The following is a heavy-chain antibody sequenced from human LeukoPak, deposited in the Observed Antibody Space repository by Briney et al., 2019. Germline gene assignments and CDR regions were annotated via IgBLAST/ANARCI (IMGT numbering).Heavy chain of an antibody. CDR2: IYSGGST. CDR1: GFTVSSNY. V-gene: IGHV3-66*01. CDR3: ARDLAPGDSNNWSAY. J-gene: IGHJ4*02. Sequence: GGSLRLSCAASGFTVSSNYMSWVRQAPGKGLEWVSVIYSGGSTYYADSVKGRFTISRDNSKNTLYLQMNSLRAEDTAVYYCARDLAPGDSNNWSAYWGQGTLVTVSS. D-gene: IGHD6-13*01.